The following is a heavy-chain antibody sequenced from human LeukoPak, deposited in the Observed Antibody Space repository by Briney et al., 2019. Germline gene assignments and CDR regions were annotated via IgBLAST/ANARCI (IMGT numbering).Heavy chain of an antibody. Sequence: GASVKVSCKASGYTFTGYYMHWVRQAPGQGLEWMGWINPNSGGPYYAQNFQGRVSMTRDMSIRTTYMELNRLRSDDTAVYYCARVKEETKDTIPDFFQHWGQGTLVTVSS. V-gene: IGHV1-2*02. J-gene: IGHJ1*01. D-gene: IGHD1-14*01. CDR1: GYTFTGYY. CDR3: ARVKEETKDTIPDFFQH. CDR2: INPNSGGP.